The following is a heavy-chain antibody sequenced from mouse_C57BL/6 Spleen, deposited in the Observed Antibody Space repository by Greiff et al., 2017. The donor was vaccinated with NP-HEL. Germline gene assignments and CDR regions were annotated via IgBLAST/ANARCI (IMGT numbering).Heavy chain of an antibody. CDR2: IYPGSGST. J-gene: IGHJ4*01. CDR3: ARGYGMDD. CDR1: GYTFTSYW. D-gene: IGHD1-1*01. Sequence: VQLQQPGAELVKPGASVKMSCKASGYTFTSYWLTWVKQRPGQGLEWIGDIYPGSGSTNYNEKFKSKATLTVDTSSSTAYMQLISLTSEDSAVYYCARGYGMDDWGQGTSVTVSS. V-gene: IGHV1-55*01.